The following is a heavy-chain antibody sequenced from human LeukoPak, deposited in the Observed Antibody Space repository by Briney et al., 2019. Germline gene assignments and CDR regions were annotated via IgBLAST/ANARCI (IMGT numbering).Heavy chain of an antibody. CDR3: AKDPDIVVVPAAYSSGPVDWFDP. D-gene: IGHD2-2*01. V-gene: IGHV3-23*01. CDR1: GFTFSSYG. J-gene: IGHJ5*02. Sequence: GGSLRLSCAASGFTFSSYGMSWVRQAPGKGLEWVSAISGSGGSTYYADSVKVRFTISRDNSKNTLYLQMNSLRAEDTAVYYCAKDPDIVVVPAAYSSGPVDWFDPWGQGTLVTVSS. CDR2: ISGSGGST.